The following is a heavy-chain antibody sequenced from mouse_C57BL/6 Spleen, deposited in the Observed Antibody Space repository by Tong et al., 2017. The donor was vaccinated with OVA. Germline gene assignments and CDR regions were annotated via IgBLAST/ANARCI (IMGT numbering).Heavy chain of an antibody. V-gene: IGHV5-4*01. D-gene: IGHD1-1*01. CDR1: GFTFSSYA. CDR2: ISDGGSYT. CDR3: ARGGYGSLFAY. J-gene: IGHJ3*01. Sequence: EVQLQESGGGLVKPGGSLKLSCAASGFTFSSYAMSWVRQTPEKRLEWVATISDGGSYTYYPDNVKGRFTISRDNAKNTLFLQMTSLRSEDTAMYYCARGGYGSLFAYWGQGTLVTVSA.